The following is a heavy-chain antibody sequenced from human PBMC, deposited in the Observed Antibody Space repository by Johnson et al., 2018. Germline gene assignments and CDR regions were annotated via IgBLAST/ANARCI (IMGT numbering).Heavy chain of an antibody. J-gene: IGHJ6*03. CDR2: ISYDGSNK. Sequence: QLVESGGGVVQPGRSLRLSCAASGFTFSSYGMHWVRQAPGKGLEWVAVISYDGSNKYYADSVKGRFTISRDNSKNTLYLQMNSLRAEDTAVYYCAKDPGTRTEQGDYYFYDMDVWGKGTTVTVSS. D-gene: IGHD1-1*01. V-gene: IGHV3-30*18. CDR1: GFTFSSYG. CDR3: AKDPGTRTEQGDYYFYDMDV.